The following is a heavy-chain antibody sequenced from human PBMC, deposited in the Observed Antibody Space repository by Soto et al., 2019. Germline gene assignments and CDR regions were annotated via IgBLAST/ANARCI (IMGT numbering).Heavy chain of an antibody. V-gene: IGHV1-69*02. CDR1: GGTFSSYT. D-gene: IGHD5-18*01. CDR3: ARGGGYSYGFLDY. Sequence: SVKVSCKASGGTFSSYTISWVRQAPGQGLEWMGRIIPILGIANYAQKFQGRVTITADKSTSTAYMELSSLRSEDTAVYYCARGGGYSYGFLDYWGQGTLVTVSS. CDR2: IIPILGIA. J-gene: IGHJ4*02.